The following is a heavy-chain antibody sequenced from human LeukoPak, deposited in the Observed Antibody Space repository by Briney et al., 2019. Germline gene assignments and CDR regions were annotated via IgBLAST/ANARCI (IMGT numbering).Heavy chain of an antibody. CDR1: GFTFSSYW. J-gene: IGHJ4*02. CDR3: ARDPGSSGYYPYFDY. CDR2: IKQDGSEK. V-gene: IGHV3-7*01. D-gene: IGHD3-22*01. Sequence: AGGSLRLSCAASGFTFSSYWMSWVRQAPGEGLEWVANIKQDGSEKYYVDSVKGRFTISRDNAKSSLYLQMNSLRAEDTAVYYCARDPGSSGYYPYFDYWGQGTLVTVSS.